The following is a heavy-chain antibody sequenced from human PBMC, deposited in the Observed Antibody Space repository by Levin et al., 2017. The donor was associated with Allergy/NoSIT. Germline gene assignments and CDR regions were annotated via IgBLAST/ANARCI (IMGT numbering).Heavy chain of an antibody. CDR2: IYYTGSS. V-gene: IGHV4-39*02. D-gene: IGHD3-3*01. CDR1: GXXXXXSNXX. Sequence: GSLRLSCTVSGXXXXXSNXXXXXXXXXPGKGLEWIGSIYYTGSSHYNPSLKSRVTISVDTSKDHFSLNLTSVTAADTAVYFCARSSSLEYFDPWGQGTLVTVSS. CDR3: ARSSSLEYFDP. J-gene: IGHJ5*02.